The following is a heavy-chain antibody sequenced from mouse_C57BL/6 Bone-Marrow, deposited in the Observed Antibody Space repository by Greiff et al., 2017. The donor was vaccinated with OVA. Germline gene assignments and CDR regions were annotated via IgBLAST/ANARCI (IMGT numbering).Heavy chain of an antibody. CDR3: ASITTGVARYFDV. J-gene: IGHJ1*03. CDR1: GFTFSSYA. CDR2: ISDGGSYT. Sequence: EVQVVESGGGLVKPGGSLKLSCAASGFTFSSYAMSWVRQTPEKRLEWVATISDGGSYTYYPDNVKGRFTISRDNAKNNLYLQMSHLKSEDTAMYYCASITTGVARYFDVWGTGTTVTVSS. D-gene: IGHD1-1*01. V-gene: IGHV5-4*01.